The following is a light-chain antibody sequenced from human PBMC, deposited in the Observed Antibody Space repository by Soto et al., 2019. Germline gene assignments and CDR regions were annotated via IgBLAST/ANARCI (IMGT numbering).Light chain of an antibody. V-gene: IGLV1-40*01. CDR3: QSYDSSLSGSL. Sequence: QSVLTQPPSVSGAPGQRVTISCTGSSSNIGAGYDVHWYQQLPGTAPKLLIYNSIHRPSGVPDRFSGSKSGTSASLAITGLRAEDEADYYCQSYDSSLSGSLFGGGTKVTVL. J-gene: IGLJ2*01. CDR2: NSI. CDR1: SSNIGAGYD.